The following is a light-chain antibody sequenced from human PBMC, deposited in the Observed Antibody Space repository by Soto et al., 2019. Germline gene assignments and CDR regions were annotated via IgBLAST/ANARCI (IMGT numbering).Light chain of an antibody. CDR1: QSVSSSY. Sequence: DIVLTQSPGTLSLSPGERATLSCRASQSVSSSYLAWYQQKPGQAPRLLISVASSRATGIPDRFSGSGSETDFTLTISRLEPEDFAVYYCHQYGSSPQTFGQGTKLEIK. V-gene: IGKV3-20*01. CDR2: VAS. CDR3: HQYGSSPQT. J-gene: IGKJ2*01.